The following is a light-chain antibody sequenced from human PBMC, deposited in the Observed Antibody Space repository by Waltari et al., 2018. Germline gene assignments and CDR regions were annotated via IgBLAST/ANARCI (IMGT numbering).Light chain of an antibody. J-gene: IGKJ1*01. CDR2: AAS. CDR1: QGISNW. CDR3: QQHNSYPRT. V-gene: IGKV1-12*01. Sequence: DIHMTQSPSSLSASVGDRVTIPCQASQGISNWLAWYQQKPGKAPKLLIYAASSLQSGVPSRFSGSGSGTEFTLTISSLQPEDFATYYCQQHNSYPRTFGQGTKVEIK.